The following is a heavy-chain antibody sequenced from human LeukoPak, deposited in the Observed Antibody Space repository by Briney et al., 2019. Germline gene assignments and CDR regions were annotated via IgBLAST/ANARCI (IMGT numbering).Heavy chain of an antibody. CDR3: VNSYGDQPYDC. CDR2: ISYSGTT. D-gene: IGHD5-18*01. Sequence: PSETLSLTCTVSGGSISSDSHYWGWIRQPPGKGLDWIASISYSGTTYYNPSLKSRVSISSDTSKNQFSLTLTSVTAADTAVYCCVNSYGDQPYDCWGQGTLVTVSS. V-gene: IGHV4-39*01. CDR1: GGSISSDSHY. J-gene: IGHJ4*01.